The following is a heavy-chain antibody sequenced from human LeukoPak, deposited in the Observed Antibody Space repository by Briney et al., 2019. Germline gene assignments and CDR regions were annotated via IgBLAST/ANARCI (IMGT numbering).Heavy chain of an antibody. J-gene: IGHJ4*02. Sequence: SETLSLTCTVSGGSISSYYWSWIRQPPGKGLEWIGYIYYSGSTNYNPSLKSRVTISVDTSKNQFSLKLSSVTAADTAVYYCARSVGTTGDYWGQGTLVTVSS. CDR3: ARSVGTTGDY. CDR2: IYYSGST. V-gene: IGHV4-59*01. D-gene: IGHD1-1*01. CDR1: GGSISSYY.